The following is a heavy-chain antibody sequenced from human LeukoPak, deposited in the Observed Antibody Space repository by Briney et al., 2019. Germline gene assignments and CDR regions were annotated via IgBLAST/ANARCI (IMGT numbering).Heavy chain of an antibody. V-gene: IGHV1-2*04. CDR3: ARGKSWSNAFDI. J-gene: IGHJ3*02. Sequence: ASVKVSCKASEYTFTNYDINWVRQATGQGLEWMGWINPNSGGTNYAQKFQGWVTMTRDTSISTAYMELSRLRSDDTAVYYCARGKSWSNAFDIWGQGTMVTVSS. CDR1: EYTFTNYD. D-gene: IGHD3-3*01. CDR2: INPNSGGT.